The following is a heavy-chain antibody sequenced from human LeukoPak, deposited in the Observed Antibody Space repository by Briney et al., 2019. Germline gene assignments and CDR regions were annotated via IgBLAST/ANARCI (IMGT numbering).Heavy chain of an antibody. CDR3: ARSPYNWNGYYYMDV. D-gene: IGHD1-20*01. V-gene: IGHV1-2*02. Sequence: ASVKVSCKASGYTFTGYYMHWVRQAPGQGLEWMGWINPNSGGTNYAQKFQGRVTMTRDTSISTAYMELSRLRSDDTAVYYCARSPYNWNGYYYMDVWGKGTTVTVSS. CDR2: INPNSGGT. CDR1: GYTFTGYY. J-gene: IGHJ6*03.